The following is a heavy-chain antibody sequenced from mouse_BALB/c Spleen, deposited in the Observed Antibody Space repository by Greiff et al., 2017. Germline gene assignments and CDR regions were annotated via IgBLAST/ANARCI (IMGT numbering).Heavy chain of an antibody. Sequence: EVQLQQSGGGLVQPGGSLKLSCAASGFTFSSYGMSWVRQTPDKRLELVATINSNGGSTYYPDSVKGRFTISRDNAKNTLYLQMSSLKSEDTAMYYCARGTYGNYFDYWGQGTTLTVSS. CDR1: GFTFSSYG. D-gene: IGHD2-1*01. CDR2: INSNGGST. CDR3: ARGTYGNYFDY. J-gene: IGHJ2*01. V-gene: IGHV5-6-3*01.